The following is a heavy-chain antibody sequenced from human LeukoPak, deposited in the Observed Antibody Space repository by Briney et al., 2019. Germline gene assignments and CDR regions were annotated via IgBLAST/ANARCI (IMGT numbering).Heavy chain of an antibody. Sequence: ASVKVPCKASGYTFTSYGISWVRQAPGQGLEWMGWISAYNGNTNYAQKLQGRVTMTTDTSTSTAYMELRSLRSDDTAVYYCAREGGYCSSTSCYMGAYYFDYWGQGTLVTVSS. CDR1: GYTFTSYG. CDR2: ISAYNGNT. CDR3: AREGGYCSSTSCYMGAYYFDY. V-gene: IGHV1-18*01. J-gene: IGHJ4*02. D-gene: IGHD2-2*02.